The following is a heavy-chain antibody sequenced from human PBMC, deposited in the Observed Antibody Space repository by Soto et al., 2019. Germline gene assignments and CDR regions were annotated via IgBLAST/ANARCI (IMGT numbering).Heavy chain of an antibody. D-gene: IGHD5-18*01. V-gene: IGHV4-39*02. CDR2: IYSSGST. CDR3: ARGYSYGSPPTFDY. CDR1: GDCISSSNYY. J-gene: IGHJ4*02. Sequence: SETLCPTCSVSGDCISSSNYYWGWIRQPPGKGLEWIGSIYSSGSTYYNPSLKSRVSMSLDLSKNHFSLKLTSLTAADTAVYYCARGYSYGSPPTFDYWGQGTLVTVSS.